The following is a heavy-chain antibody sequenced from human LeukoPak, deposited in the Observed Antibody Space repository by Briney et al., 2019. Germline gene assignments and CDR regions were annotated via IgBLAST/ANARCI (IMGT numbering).Heavy chain of an antibody. CDR2: INHSGST. J-gene: IGHJ4*02. CDR3: ARRRILIGTDFDY. CDR1: GGSFSGYY. Sequence: SETLSLTCAVYGGSFSGYYWSWIRQPPGKGLEWIGEINHSGSTNYNPSPKSRVTISVDTSKNQFSLKLSSVTAADTAVYYCARRRILIGTDFDYWGQGTLVTVSS. V-gene: IGHV4-34*01. D-gene: IGHD3-16*02.